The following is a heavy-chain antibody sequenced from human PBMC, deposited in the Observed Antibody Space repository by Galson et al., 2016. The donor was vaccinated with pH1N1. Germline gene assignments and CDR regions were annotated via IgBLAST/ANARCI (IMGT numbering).Heavy chain of an antibody. Sequence: SLRLSCAASEFSVSSHYMNWVRQAPGKGLEWVSVIYSGGTTKYADSVQGRFTISRATSTNTLFLHMKSLSREDTAVDFWAKEPAESGNLAFDVGGRGTMVTVSS. V-gene: IGHV3-66*02. CDR1: EFSVSSHY. D-gene: IGHD1-14*01. CDR3: AKEPAESGNLAFDV. CDR2: IYSGGTT. J-gene: IGHJ3*01.